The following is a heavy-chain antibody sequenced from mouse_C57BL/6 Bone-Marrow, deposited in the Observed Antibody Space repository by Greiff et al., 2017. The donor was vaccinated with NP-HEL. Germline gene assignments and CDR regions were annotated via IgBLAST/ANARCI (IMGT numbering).Heavy chain of an antibody. CDR1: GYTFTSYG. CDR2: IYPRSGNT. Sequence: VQLQQSGAELARPGASVKLSCKASGYTFTSYGISWVKQRTGQGLEWIGEIYPRSGNTYYNEKFKGKATLTADKSSSTAYMELRSLTSEDSAVYFCAREGDYYGSSYCDYWGQGTTLTVSS. D-gene: IGHD1-1*01. J-gene: IGHJ2*01. V-gene: IGHV1-81*01. CDR3: AREGDYYGSSYCDY.